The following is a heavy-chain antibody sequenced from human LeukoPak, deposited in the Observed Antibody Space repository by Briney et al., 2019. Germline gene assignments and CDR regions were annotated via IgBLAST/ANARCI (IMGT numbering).Heavy chain of an antibody. CDR1: GGTFSSYA. CDR3: ARAYGSGSYYYYYYGMDV. Sequence: ASVKVSCKASGGTFSSYAISWVRQAPGQGLEWMGGIIPIFGTANYAQKFQGRVTITADKSTSTAYMELSSLRSEDTAVYYCARAYGSGSYYYYYYGMDVWGQGTLVTVSS. D-gene: IGHD3-10*01. V-gene: IGHV1-69*06. J-gene: IGHJ6*02. CDR2: IIPIFGTA.